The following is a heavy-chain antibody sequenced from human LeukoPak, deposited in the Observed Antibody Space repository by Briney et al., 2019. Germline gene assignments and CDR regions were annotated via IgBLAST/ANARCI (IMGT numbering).Heavy chain of an antibody. V-gene: IGHV3-48*04. CDR2: ISGSSTTI. D-gene: IGHD1-26*01. CDR3: ARKSGSYDYGY. J-gene: IGHJ4*02. Sequence: GGSLRLSCAGSGFTFSRYSMSWVRQAPGEGLEWVSYISGSSTTIYYADSVRGRFTISRDNAKNSLYLQMNSLRAEDTAVYYCARKSGSYDYGYWGQGTLVTVSS. CDR1: GFTFSRYS.